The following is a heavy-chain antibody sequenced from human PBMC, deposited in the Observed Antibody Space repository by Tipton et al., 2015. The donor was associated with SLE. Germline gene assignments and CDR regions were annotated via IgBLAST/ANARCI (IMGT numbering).Heavy chain of an antibody. CDR1: GGSISSSSYY. Sequence: TLSLTCTVSGGSISSSSYYWGWIRQPPGKGLEWIGSIYYSGSTYYNPSLKSRVTISVDTSKNQFSLKLSSVTAADTAVYYCASGRCNSTSCYVAPYGLDVWGQGTTVTVSS. CDR2: IYYSGST. V-gene: IGHV4-39*07. CDR3: ASGRCNSTSCYVAPYGLDV. D-gene: IGHD2-2*01. J-gene: IGHJ6*02.